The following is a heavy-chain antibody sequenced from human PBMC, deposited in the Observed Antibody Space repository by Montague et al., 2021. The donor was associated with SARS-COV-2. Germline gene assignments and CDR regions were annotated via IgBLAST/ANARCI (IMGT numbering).Heavy chain of an antibody. V-gene: IGHV3-15*01. CDR1: GFTFTNVW. CDR2: IKSKTDGGTG. Sequence: SLRLSCAASGFTFTNVWMSWVRQAPGKGLEWVARIKSKTDGGTGDYAAPVKDRFTISRHDSYSTVYLQMNSLKTEDTAVYYCTTVFDAYYYETNAYYTYGMDVWGQGTTVTVSS. D-gene: IGHD3-22*01. CDR3: TTVFDAYYYETNAYYTYGMDV. J-gene: IGHJ6*02.